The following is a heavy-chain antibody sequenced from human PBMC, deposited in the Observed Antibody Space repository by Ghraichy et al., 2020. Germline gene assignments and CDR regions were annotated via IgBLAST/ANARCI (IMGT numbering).Heavy chain of an antibody. CDR1: GGSISSSSYY. Sequence: SQTLSLTCTVSGGSISSSSYYWGWIRQPPGKGLEWIGSIYYSGSTYYNPSLKSRVTISVDTSKNQFSLKLSSVTAADTAVYYCARHGSSWSWIFDYWGQGTLVTVSS. D-gene: IGHD6-13*01. V-gene: IGHV4-39*01. CDR3: ARHGSSWSWIFDY. J-gene: IGHJ4*02. CDR2: IYYSGST.